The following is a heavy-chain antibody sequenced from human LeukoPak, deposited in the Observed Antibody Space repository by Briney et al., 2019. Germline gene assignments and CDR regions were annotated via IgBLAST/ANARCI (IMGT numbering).Heavy chain of an antibody. V-gene: IGHV3-49*03. J-gene: IGHJ4*02. Sequence: GGSLRLSCTASGFTFGDYAMSWFRQAPGKGLEWVGFIRSKAYGGTTEYAASVKGRFTISRDDSKSIAYLQMNSLKTEDTAVYYCTRDPLGSSWYMGEDYWGQGTLVTVSS. D-gene: IGHD6-13*01. CDR3: TRDPLGSSWYMGEDY. CDR1: GFTFGDYA. CDR2: IRSKAYGGTT.